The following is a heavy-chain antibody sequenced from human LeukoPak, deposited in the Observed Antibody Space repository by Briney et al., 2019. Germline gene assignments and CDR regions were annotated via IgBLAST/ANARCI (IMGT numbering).Heavy chain of an antibody. J-gene: IGHJ6*02. D-gene: IGHD3-3*01. CDR2: INHSGST. CDR1: GGSFSGYY. CDR3: ARGRQSDWGVVKTIYHYYGMDV. V-gene: IGHV4-34*01. Sequence: SETLSLTCAVYGGSFSGYYWSWIRQPPGKGLEWIGEINHSGSTNYNPSLKSRVTISVDTSKNQFSLKLSSATAADTAVYYCARGRQSDWGVVKTIYHYYGMDVWGQGTTVTVSS.